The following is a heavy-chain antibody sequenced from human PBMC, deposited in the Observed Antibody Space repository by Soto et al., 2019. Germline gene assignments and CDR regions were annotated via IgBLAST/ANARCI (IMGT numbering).Heavy chain of an antibody. J-gene: IGHJ6*02. CDR3: TRTDIVVVPSRISATSRIGRDYYYYGMDV. CDR1: GFTFSGSA. CDR2: IRSKANSYAT. V-gene: IGHV3-73*01. Sequence: GGSLRLSCAASGFTFSGSAMHWVRQASGKGLEWVGRIRSKANSYATAYAASVKGRFTISRDDSKNTAYLQMNSLKTEDTAVYYCTRTDIVVVPSRISATSRIGRDYYYYGMDVWGQGTTVTVSS. D-gene: IGHD2-2*01.